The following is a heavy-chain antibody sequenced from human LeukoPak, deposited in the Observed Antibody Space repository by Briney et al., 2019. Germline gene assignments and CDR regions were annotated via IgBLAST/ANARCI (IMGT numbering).Heavy chain of an antibody. V-gene: IGHV3-7*01. CDR2: IKPDGSEK. D-gene: IGHD5-24*01. J-gene: IGHJ4*02. Sequence: GGSLRLSCAASEFISSNYWMSWVRQAPGKGLEWVANIKPDGSEKNYVDSVRGRFTISRDNAKSSVFLQMNSLRAEDTAVYYCARRGYTFDYWGLGTLVTVSS. CDR3: ARRGYTFDY. CDR1: EFISSNYW.